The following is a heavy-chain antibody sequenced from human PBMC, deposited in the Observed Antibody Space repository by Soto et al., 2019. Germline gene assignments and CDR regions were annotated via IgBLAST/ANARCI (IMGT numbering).Heavy chain of an antibody. CDR3: ARAPPICSVGSCYKGSQYYYYAMDV. CDR1: GGTFSTYA. D-gene: IGHD2-15*01. J-gene: IGHJ6*02. V-gene: IGHV1-69*13. Sequence: ASVKVSCKASGGTFSTYAITWVRQAPGQGLEWMGGIIPIFGTSNYAQKFQGRVTITADESTSTAYMELSSLRSEDTAVYYCARAPPICSVGSCYKGSQYYYYAMDVWGQGTTVTVSS. CDR2: IIPIFGTS.